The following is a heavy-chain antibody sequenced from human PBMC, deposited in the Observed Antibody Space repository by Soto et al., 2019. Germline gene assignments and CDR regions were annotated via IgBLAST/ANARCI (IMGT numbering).Heavy chain of an antibody. J-gene: IGHJ4*02. CDR3: AATRRGYSYGYPIPFDY. CDR1: GGSISSYY. D-gene: IGHD5-18*01. Sequence: SETLSLTCTVSGGSISSYYWSWIRQPPGKGLEWIGYIYYSGSTNYNPSLKSRVTISVDTSKNQFSLKLSSVTAADTAVYYCAATRRGYSYGYPIPFDYWGQGTLVTVSS. V-gene: IGHV4-59*01. CDR2: IYYSGST.